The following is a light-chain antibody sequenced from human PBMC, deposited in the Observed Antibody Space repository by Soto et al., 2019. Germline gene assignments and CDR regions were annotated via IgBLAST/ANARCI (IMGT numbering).Light chain of an antibody. CDR3: QKYNSAPLT. J-gene: IGKJ4*01. CDR1: QGISNY. V-gene: IGKV1-27*01. Sequence: DIQMTQSPSSLSASIGDRVTITCRASQGISNYLAWYQQKPGKVPTLLIYAASTLQAGVPSRFSGSGSVTDFTLTIISLHPEDVATYYCQKYNSAPLTFGGGTKVEIK. CDR2: AAS.